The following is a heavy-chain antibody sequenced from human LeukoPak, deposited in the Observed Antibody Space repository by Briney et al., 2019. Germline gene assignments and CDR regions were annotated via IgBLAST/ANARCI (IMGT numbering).Heavy chain of an antibody. J-gene: IGHJ5*02. D-gene: IGHD1-26*01. Sequence: SQTLSLTCTVSGGSVSSTTYYWGWIRQPPGKGLEWIGSIYRSGDTYYNPSPESRVTMSVDTSTNQFSLRLTSVTAADTAVYYCARHEYSGSYYGLSWFDPWGQGTLVTVSS. CDR1: GGSVSSTTYY. CDR2: IYRSGDT. V-gene: IGHV4-39*01. CDR3: ARHEYSGSYYGLSWFDP.